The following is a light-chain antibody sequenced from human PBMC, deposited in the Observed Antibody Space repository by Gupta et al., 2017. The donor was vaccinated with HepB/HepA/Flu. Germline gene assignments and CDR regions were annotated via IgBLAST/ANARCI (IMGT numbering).Light chain of an antibody. Sequence: QSVLTQPPSASGTPGQRVTISCSGSYSNIAINYVYWYQHLPGTAPKLPIYKSNERPSGVPDRFSASKSVTSASLVISGLRSEDEGDYYCATWDDSLSGRVFGGGTKLTVL. CDR2: KSN. V-gene: IGLV1-47*01. CDR3: ATWDDSLSGRV. J-gene: IGLJ3*02. CDR1: YSNIAINY.